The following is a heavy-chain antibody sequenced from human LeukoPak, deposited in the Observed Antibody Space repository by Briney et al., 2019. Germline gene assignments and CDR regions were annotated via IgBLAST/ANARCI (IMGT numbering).Heavy chain of an antibody. V-gene: IGHV4-59*01. CDR1: GGSISSYY. CDR3: ARGVLGDDAFDI. J-gene: IGHJ3*02. CDR2: IYYSGST. Sequence: PSETLSLTCTVSGGSISSYYWSWIRQPPGKGLEWIGYIYYSGSTNYNPSLKSRVTISVNTSKNQFSLKLSSVTAADTAVYYCARGVLGDDAFDIWGQGTMVTVSS. D-gene: IGHD3-3*02.